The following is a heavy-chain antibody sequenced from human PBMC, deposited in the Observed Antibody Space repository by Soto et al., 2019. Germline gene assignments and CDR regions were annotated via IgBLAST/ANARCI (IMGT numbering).Heavy chain of an antibody. D-gene: IGHD6-19*01. CDR1: GFTFSSYS. V-gene: IGHV3-21*01. CDR2: ISSSSSYI. J-gene: IGHJ5*02. Sequence: GGSLRLSCAASGFTFSSYSMNWVRQAPGKGLEWVSSISSSSSYIYYADSVKGRFTISRDNAKNSLYLQMNSLRAEDTAVYYCARSCIAVAGPYDPWGQGTLVTVSS. CDR3: ARSCIAVAGPYDP.